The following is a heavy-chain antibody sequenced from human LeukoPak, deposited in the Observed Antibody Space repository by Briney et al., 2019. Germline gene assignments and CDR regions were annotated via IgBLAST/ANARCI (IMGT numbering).Heavy chain of an antibody. J-gene: IGHJ4*02. CDR3: ARHGKGGYWTFDY. V-gene: IGHV4-4*09. D-gene: IGHD2-15*01. CDR2: IYTNGTT. Sequence: SETLSLTCTVSGGSFSGYYWSWIRQPPGRGLEWIGYIYTNGTTNYNPSLKSRVTISVDTSKREFALKLSSVTAADTAVYYCARHGKGGYWTFDYWGQGTLVSVSS. CDR1: GGSFSGYY.